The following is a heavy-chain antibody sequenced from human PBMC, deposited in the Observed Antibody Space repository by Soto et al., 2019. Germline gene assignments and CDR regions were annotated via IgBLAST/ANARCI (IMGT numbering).Heavy chain of an antibody. D-gene: IGHD5-12*01. CDR3: AKGSIEYSASIDY. V-gene: IGHV3-23*01. CDR2: ISGRGGSS. Sequence: EVQLLESGGDLVQPGGSLRLSCAASGFSFSSYAMVWVRQAPGKGLEWVSVISGRGGSSYFADSVKGRFTISRDNSKNVLSLEMNSLRVEDTAKYFCAKGSIEYSASIDYWGQGTLVLLSS. J-gene: IGHJ4*02. CDR1: GFSFSSYA.